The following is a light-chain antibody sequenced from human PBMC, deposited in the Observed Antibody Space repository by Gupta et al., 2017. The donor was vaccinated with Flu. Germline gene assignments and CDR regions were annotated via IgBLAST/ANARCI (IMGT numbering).Light chain of an antibody. V-gene: IGKV4-1*01. CDR2: WAS. J-gene: IGKJ3*01. CDR1: QSVLYSSSNKNY. CDR3: QQYDGTPFT. Sequence: DIVMTQSPDSLAVSLGERATINCKSSQSVLYSSSNKNYLAWYQQKPGQPPKLLIYWASTRESGVPDRFSGSGSGTDFTLTISSLQAEDVAVYYCQQYDGTPFTFGPGTKVDIK.